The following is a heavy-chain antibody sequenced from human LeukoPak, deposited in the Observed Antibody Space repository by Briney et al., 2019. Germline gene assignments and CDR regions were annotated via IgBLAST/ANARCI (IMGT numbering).Heavy chain of an antibody. CDR2: IYYSGST. CDR3: ARDPRCYYYMYV. J-gene: IGHJ6*03. Sequence: PSETLSLTCTVSGGSISSGSYYWSWIRQPAGKGLEWIGYIYYSGSTNYNPSLKSRVTISVDTSKNQFSLKLSSVPAADTAVYYCARDPRCYYYMYVRRKGTTVTVSS. V-gene: IGHV4-61*10. CDR1: GGSISSGSYY. D-gene: IGHD4-17*01.